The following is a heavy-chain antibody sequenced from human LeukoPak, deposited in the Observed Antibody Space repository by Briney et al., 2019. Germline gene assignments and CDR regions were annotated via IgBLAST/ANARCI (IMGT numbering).Heavy chain of an antibody. CDR3: ARDLDYGDYVLVY. J-gene: IGHJ4*02. Sequence: ASVKVSCKASGYTFTSYAMHWVRQAPGQSLGWMGWINAGNGNTKYSQKFQGRVTITRDTCASTAYMELSSLRSEDTAVYYCARDLDYGDYVLVYWGQGTLVTVSS. D-gene: IGHD4-17*01. CDR1: GYTFTSYA. CDR2: INAGNGNT. V-gene: IGHV1-3*01.